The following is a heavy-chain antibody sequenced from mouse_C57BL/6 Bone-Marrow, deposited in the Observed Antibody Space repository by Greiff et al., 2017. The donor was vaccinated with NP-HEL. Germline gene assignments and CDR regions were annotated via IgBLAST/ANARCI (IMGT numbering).Heavy chain of an antibody. Sequence: VHLVESGAELARPGASVKLSCKASGYTFTSYGISWVKQRTGQGLEWIGEIYPRSGNTYYNEKFKGKATLTADKSSSTAYMELRSLTSEDSAVYFCARDGGFAYWGQGTLVTVSA. D-gene: IGHD1-2*01. CDR1: GYTFTSYG. J-gene: IGHJ3*01. CDR2: IYPRSGNT. V-gene: IGHV1-81*01. CDR3: ARDGGFAY.